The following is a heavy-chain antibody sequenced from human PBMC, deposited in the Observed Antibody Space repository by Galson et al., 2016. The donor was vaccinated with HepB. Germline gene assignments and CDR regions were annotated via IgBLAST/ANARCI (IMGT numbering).Heavy chain of an antibody. V-gene: IGHV1-46*01. D-gene: IGHD4-17*01. Sequence: SVKVSCKASGYTFTFYYIHWVRQAPGQGLEWMGIINPSSGHTDCAQKFQDRVTLTRDTSTNTVYMELTGLKSDDTAVYYCAADNGDYGPWYFDLWGRGTLVTVSS. CDR2: INPSSGHT. CDR1: GYTFTFYY. CDR3: AADNGDYGPWYFDL. J-gene: IGHJ2*01.